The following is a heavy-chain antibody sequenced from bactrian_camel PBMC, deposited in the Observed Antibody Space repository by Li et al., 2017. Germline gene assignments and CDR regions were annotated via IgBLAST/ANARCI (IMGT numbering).Heavy chain of an antibody. CDR3: AARGPYCYTKLSVRDFTY. Sequence: HVQLVESGGGSVSAGGSLRLSCAASGDTISSYCVGWLRRLPGQEREGVAAIAGDGRTNYAASVKGRFTISQDDAKNTVYLQMNSLKPEDTAMYYCAARGPYCYTKLSVRDFTYWGQGTQVTVS. CDR1: GDTISSYC. J-gene: IGHJ6*01. CDR2: IAGDGRT. V-gene: IGHV3S53*01. D-gene: IGHD2*01.